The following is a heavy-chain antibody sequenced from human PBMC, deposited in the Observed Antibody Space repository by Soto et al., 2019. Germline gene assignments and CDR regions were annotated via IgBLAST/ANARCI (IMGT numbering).Heavy chain of an antibody. J-gene: IGHJ4*02. CDR1: GYIFTSYN. D-gene: IGHD3-22*01. CDR3: ARGYYDSSAYSYFDY. Sequence: QVQLVQSGAEVKKPGASVKVSCKASGYIFTSYNMHWVRQAPGQGLEWMGIINPSGGSTSYAQKFQGRVTMTRDTSTSTVYMELSSLRSEDTAVYYCARGYYDSSAYSYFDYWGQGILVTVSP. V-gene: IGHV1-46*01. CDR2: INPSGGST.